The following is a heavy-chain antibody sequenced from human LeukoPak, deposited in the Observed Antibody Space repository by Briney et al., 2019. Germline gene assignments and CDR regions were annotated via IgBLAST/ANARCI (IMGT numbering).Heavy chain of an antibody. D-gene: IGHD3-9*01. CDR1: GGSISSYY. Sequence: SETLSLTCTVSGGSISSYYWSWIRQPPGKGLEWIGYIYYSGSTNYNPSLKSRVTISVDTSKNQFSLKLSSVTAADTAVYYCARGGLRYFDWLYRNNWFDPWGQGTLVTVSS. J-gene: IGHJ5*02. CDR3: ARGGLRYFDWLYRNNWFDP. CDR2: IYYSGST. V-gene: IGHV4-59*01.